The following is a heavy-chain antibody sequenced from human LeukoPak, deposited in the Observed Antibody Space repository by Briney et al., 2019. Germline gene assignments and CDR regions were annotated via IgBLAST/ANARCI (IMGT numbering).Heavy chain of an antibody. CDR3: ARDNSWNGDYGGPYFDY. CDR1: GFTFSSYN. V-gene: IGHV3-21*01. J-gene: IGHJ4*02. CDR2: ISSSSTYI. Sequence: GGSLRLSCAASGFTFSSYNMNWVRQAPGKGLEWVSSISSSSTYIYYADSVKGPFTISRDNAKNSLYLQMNSLRAEDTAVYYCARDNSWNGDYGGPYFDYWGQGTLVTVSS. D-gene: IGHD4-17*01.